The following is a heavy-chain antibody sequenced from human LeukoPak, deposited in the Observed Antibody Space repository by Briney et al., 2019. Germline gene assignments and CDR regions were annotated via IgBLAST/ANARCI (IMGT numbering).Heavy chain of an antibody. CDR3: AGGGLAVAGTSGDFDY. CDR1: GGSFSGYY. D-gene: IGHD6-19*01. Sequence: SETLSLTCAVYGGSFSGYYWNWIRQPPGKGLEWIGEINHSGSTNYNPSLKSRVTISVDTSKNQFSLKLSSVTAADTAVYYCAGGGLAVAGTSGDFDYWGQGTLVTVSS. V-gene: IGHV4-34*01. CDR2: INHSGST. J-gene: IGHJ4*02.